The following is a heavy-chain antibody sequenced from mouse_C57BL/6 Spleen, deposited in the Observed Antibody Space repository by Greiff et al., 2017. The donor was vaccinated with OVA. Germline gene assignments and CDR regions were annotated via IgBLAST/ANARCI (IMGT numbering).Heavy chain of an antibody. J-gene: IGHJ1*03. CDR3: ARAFYYYGSSYDWYFDV. V-gene: IGHV5-16*01. CDR1: GFTFSDYY. CDR2: INYDGSST. D-gene: IGHD1-1*01. Sequence: EVKLVESEGGLVQPGSSMKLSCTASGFTFSDYYMAWVRQVPEKGLEWVANINYDGSSTYYLDSLKSRFIISRDNAKNILYLQMSSLKSEDTATYYCARAFYYYGSSYDWYFDVWGTGTTVTVSS.